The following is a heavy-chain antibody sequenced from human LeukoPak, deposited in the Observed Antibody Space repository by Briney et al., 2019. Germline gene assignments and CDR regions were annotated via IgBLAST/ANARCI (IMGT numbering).Heavy chain of an antibody. CDR1: GGSISSSNW. D-gene: IGHD2-2*03. CDR3: ARDPMDFWYFDL. CDR2: IYHSGST. J-gene: IGHJ2*01. V-gene: IGHV4-4*02. Sequence: SGTLSLTCAVSGGSISSSNWWSWLRQPPGKGLEWIGEIYHSGSTNYNPSLKSRVTISVDKSKNQSSLKLSSVTAADTAVYYCARDPMDFWYFDLWGRGTLVTVSS.